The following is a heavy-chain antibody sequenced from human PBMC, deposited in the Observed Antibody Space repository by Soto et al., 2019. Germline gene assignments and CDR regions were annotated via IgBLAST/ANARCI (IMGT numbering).Heavy chain of an antibody. CDR1: GFTFSSYG. Sequence: PGGSLRLSCAASGFTFSSYGMHWVRQAPGKGLEWVAVISYDGSNKYYADSVKGRFTISRDNSKNTLYLQMNSLRAEDTAVYYCAKDYYGDYSSNGMDVWGQGTTVTVSS. J-gene: IGHJ6*02. D-gene: IGHD4-17*01. V-gene: IGHV3-30*18. CDR3: AKDYYGDYSSNGMDV. CDR2: ISYDGSNK.